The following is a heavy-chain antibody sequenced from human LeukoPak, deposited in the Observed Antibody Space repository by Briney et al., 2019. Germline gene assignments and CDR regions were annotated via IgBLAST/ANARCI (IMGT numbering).Heavy chain of an antibody. D-gene: IGHD3-3*01. J-gene: IGHJ4*02. CDR2: INPNSGGT. CDR3: ATVARSSITIFGVALLH. V-gene: IGHV1-2*06. Sequence: ASVKVSCKASGYTFTGYYMHWVRQAPGQGLEWMGRINPNSGGTNYAQKFQGRVTMTRDTSISTAYMELSRLRSDDTAVYYCATVARSSITIFGVALLHWGQGTLVTVSS. CDR1: GYTFTGYY.